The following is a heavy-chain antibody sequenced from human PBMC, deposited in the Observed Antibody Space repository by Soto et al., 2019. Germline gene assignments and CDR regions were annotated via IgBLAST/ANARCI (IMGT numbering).Heavy chain of an antibody. V-gene: IGHV1-46*01. Sequence: QVQLVQSGAEVKKPGASVKVSCKASGYTFTDYYIHWVRQVPGQGLEWMGMINPSGGSTDYAQKFRGRVAMTRDPSTGTVYMELSSLRSEDTAVYYCARPPFPGCINAVCYPFDYWGQGTLVTVSS. CDR3: ARPPFPGCINAVCYPFDY. J-gene: IGHJ4*02. CDR2: INPSGGST. CDR1: GYTFTDYY. D-gene: IGHD2-8*01.